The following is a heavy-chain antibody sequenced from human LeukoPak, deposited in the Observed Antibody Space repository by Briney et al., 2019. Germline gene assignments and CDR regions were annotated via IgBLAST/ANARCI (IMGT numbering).Heavy chain of an antibody. CDR2: ISAYNGNT. Sequence: ASVKVSCKASGYTFTSYGISWVRQAPGQGLEWMGWISAYNGNTNYAQKPKGRVTMTTDTSTSTAYMELRSLRSDDTAVYYCARDRSLLPADYWGQGTLVTVSS. J-gene: IGHJ4*02. D-gene: IGHD1-26*01. CDR3: ARDRSLLPADY. CDR1: GYTFTSYG. V-gene: IGHV1-18*01.